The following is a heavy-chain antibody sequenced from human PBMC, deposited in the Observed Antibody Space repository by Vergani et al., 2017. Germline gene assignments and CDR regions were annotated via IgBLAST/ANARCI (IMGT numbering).Heavy chain of an antibody. CDR3: ASKRGACRAAYCHSYDF. CDR2: MDYSGST. J-gene: IGHJ4*02. CDR1: GDSVISTDYH. Sequence: QVQLQESGPGLVKPSETLSLTCTVSGDSVISTDYHWGWIRQPPGKGLEWIGSMDYSGSTSYNPSLESRISISFETPKNQFSLRLTSVTAADTAVYYCASKRGACRAAYCHSYDFGDPGTLVGVSS. V-gene: IGHV4-39*01. D-gene: IGHD2-15*01.